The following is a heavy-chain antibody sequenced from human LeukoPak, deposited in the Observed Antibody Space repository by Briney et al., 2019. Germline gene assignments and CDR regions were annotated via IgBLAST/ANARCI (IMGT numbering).Heavy chain of an antibody. J-gene: IGHJ6*03. D-gene: IGHD6-13*01. Sequence: GASVKVSCKASGYTFTSYGISWVRQAPGQGLEWMGWISAYNGNTNYAQKPQGRVTMTTDTSTSTAYMELRSLRSDDTAVYYCARDWDTIAAADSYYYYYMDVWGKGTTVTVSS. CDR3: ARDWDTIAAADSYYYYYMDV. CDR1: GYTFTSYG. CDR2: ISAYNGNT. V-gene: IGHV1-18*01.